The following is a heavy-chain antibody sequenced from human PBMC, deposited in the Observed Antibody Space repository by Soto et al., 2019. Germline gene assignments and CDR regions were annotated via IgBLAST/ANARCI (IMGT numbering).Heavy chain of an antibody. CDR2: IYYSGST. V-gene: IGHV4-31*03. CDR3: ARERDIAAAAADAFDI. CDR1: GGSISSGGYY. J-gene: IGHJ3*02. D-gene: IGHD6-13*01. Sequence: QVQLQESGPGLVKPSQTLSLTCTVSGGSISSGGYYWSWIRQHPGKGLEWIGYIYYSGSTYYNPSLRSRVTISXXTXKXXFSLKLSSVTAADTAVYYCARERDIAAAAADAFDIWGQGTMVTVSS.